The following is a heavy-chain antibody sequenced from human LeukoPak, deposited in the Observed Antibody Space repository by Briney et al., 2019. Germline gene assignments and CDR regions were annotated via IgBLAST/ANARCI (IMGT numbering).Heavy chain of an antibody. CDR3: ARNTAALSHTTI. Sequence: PSETLSLTCTVSGGSISSSSHYWGWIRQPPGKGLEWIGVSTYYNPSLKSRVTISVDTSKNQFSLKLSSVTAADTAVYYCARNTAALSHTTIWGQGTLVTVFS. J-gene: IGHJ4*02. D-gene: IGHD6-13*01. V-gene: IGHV4-39*07. CDR2: VST. CDR1: GGSISSSSHY.